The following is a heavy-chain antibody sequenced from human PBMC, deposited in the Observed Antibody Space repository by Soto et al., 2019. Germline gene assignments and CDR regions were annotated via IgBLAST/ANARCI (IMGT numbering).Heavy chain of an antibody. Sequence: SETLSLTCAVSGGSIISDGYSWSWIRQPPGKGLQWIGHIYEGGNTYYTPSLESRVAISTDKSKNQFSLRLSSVTAADTAVYYCVRRSPEDAFDIWGQGTMVT. CDR2: IYEGGNT. J-gene: IGHJ3*02. CDR1: GGSIISDGYS. V-gene: IGHV4-30-2*01. CDR3: VRRSPEDAFDI.